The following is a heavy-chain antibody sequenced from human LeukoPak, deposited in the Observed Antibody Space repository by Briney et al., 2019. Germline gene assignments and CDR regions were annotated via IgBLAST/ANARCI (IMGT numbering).Heavy chain of an antibody. D-gene: IGHD3-16*02. CDR3: TRALYTSGPALAGY. CDR2: IYYSGST. Sequence: PSETLSLTCTVSGGCISSGSYYWGWIRQPPGKGLEWIGSIYYSGSTYYNPSLKSRVSISLDTSKNQFSLKLDSVTAADTALYYCTRALYTSGPALAGYCGQGTLVTVST. V-gene: IGHV4-39*07. CDR1: GGCISSGSYY. J-gene: IGHJ4*02.